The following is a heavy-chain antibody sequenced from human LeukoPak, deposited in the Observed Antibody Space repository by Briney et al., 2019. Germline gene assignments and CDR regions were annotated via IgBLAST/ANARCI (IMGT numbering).Heavy chain of an antibody. CDR1: GGSISSHY. CDR3: AREYRGYCSSTSCPLGVYYYYMDV. Sequence: SETLSLTCTVSGGSISSHYWSWIRQPPGKGLEWIGYIYYSGSTNYNPSLKSRATISVDTSKNQFSPKLSSVTAADTAVYYCAREYRGYCSSTSCPLGVYYYYMDVWGKGTTVTVSS. V-gene: IGHV4-59*11. CDR2: IYYSGST. D-gene: IGHD2-2*01. J-gene: IGHJ6*03.